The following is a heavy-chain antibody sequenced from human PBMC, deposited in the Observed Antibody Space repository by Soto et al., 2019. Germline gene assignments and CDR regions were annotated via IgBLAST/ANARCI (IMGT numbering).Heavy chain of an antibody. D-gene: IGHD3-3*01. V-gene: IGHV4-30-4*01. Sequence: SETLSLTCTVSGGSISSGVYYWSWIRQPPGKGLEWIGYIYYSGSTYYNPSLKSRVTISVDTSKNQFSLKLSSVTAADTAVYYCARAWSIFGVVTTRFDPWGQGTLVTVSS. CDR2: IYYSGST. CDR1: GGSISSGVYY. J-gene: IGHJ5*02. CDR3: ARAWSIFGVVTTRFDP.